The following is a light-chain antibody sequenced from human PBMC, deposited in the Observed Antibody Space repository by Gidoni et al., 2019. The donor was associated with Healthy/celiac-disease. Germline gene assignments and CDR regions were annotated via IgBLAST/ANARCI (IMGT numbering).Light chain of an antibody. CDR2: AAS. V-gene: IGKV1-39*01. Sequence: DIQMTQSPSSLSASVGDNVTITCRASQSISSYLNCYQQKPGKAPKLLIYAASSLQSGVPARFSGSGSADFTLTISSLQPEDFATYYCQQSYSTLTWTFGQGTKVEIK. CDR3: QQSYSTLTWT. J-gene: IGKJ1*01. CDR1: QSISSY.